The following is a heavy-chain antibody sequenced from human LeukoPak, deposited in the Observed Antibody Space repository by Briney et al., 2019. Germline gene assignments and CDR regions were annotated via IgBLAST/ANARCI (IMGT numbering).Heavy chain of an antibody. J-gene: IGHJ4*02. D-gene: IGHD2-2*01. CDR1: GFTFSGYS. CDR2: ISSSSSYI. CDR3: ARDAPDGTNFDC. V-gene: IGHV3-21*01. Sequence: GSLRLSCAASGFTFSGYSMNGVREAPGKGLEWVSSISSSSSYIYYADSVKGRFTISRDNAKNSLYLQMNSLRAEDTAVYYCARDAPDGTNFDCWGQGTLVTVSS.